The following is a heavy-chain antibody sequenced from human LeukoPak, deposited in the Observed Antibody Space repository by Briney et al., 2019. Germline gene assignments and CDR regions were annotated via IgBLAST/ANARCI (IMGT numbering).Heavy chain of an antibody. V-gene: IGHV3-23*01. D-gene: IGHD2-2*01. CDR3: ASDFLGYCSSTSCFDY. J-gene: IGHJ4*02. CDR1: GFTLCRYA. Sequence: GSLRPSCSASGFTLCRYAMSLVRQAPRKGPEGVFGICGSGSSTYYADSVKGRFTISRDNSKNTLYLQMNSLRAEDTAVYYCASDFLGYCSSTSCFDYWGQGTLVTVSS. CDR2: ICGSGSST.